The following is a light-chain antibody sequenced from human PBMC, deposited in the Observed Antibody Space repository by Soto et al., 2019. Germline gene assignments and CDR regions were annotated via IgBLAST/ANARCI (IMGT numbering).Light chain of an antibody. CDR3: QQLSSYPLT. CDR1: QSVSSN. Sequence: MTQSPATLSVSPGERATLSCRASQSVSSNLAWYQPKPGQAPRLLLFGVSNRAAGVPDRFGGSASGKDFTLPISSMEPEECAVDDCQQLSSYPLTFAGGTKVDI. CDR2: GVS. J-gene: IGKJ4*01. V-gene: IGKV3D-15*01.